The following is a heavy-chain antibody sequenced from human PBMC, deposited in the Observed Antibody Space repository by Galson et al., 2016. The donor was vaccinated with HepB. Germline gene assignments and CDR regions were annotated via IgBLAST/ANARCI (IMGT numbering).Heavy chain of an antibody. Sequence: QSGAEVKEPGESLRISCKGSGYSFTTNWINWVRQMPGKGLEWMGKIDPRDSYTNYSPYFKGHVTITADKSTVTTYLHWNSLKASDTAMYYGASPQLNYDLSPFDYWGAGTLLIVST. J-gene: IGHJ4*02. V-gene: IGHV5-10-1*01. CDR3: ASPQLNYDLSPFDY. CDR1: GYSFTTNW. CDR2: IDPRDSYT. D-gene: IGHD3-3*01.